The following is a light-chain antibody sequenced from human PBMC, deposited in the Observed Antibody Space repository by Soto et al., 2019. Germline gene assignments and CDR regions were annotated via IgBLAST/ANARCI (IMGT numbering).Light chain of an antibody. CDR3: QQSNSYPLT. CDR1: QGISSA. Sequence: AIQLTQSPSSQSASVGDRVTITCRASQGISSALAWYRHNPGKAPKLLIFDASRLESGVSSRFSGSGSGTDFTLTISSLQPEDFATYYCQQSNSYPLTFGGGTMVDI. CDR2: DAS. V-gene: IGKV1-13*02. J-gene: IGKJ4*01.